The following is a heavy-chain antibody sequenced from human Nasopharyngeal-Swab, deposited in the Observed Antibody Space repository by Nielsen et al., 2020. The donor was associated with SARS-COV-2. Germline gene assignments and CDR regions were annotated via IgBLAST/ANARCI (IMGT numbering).Heavy chain of an antibody. CDR2: INHSGST. Sequence: SETLSLTYAVYGGSFSGYYWSWIRQPPGKGLEWIGEINHSGSTNYNPSLKSRVTISVDTSKNQFSLKLSSVTAADTAVYYCARDRHKERVVGLGIDYWGQGTLVTVSS. V-gene: IGHV4-34*01. CDR3: ARDRHKERVVGLGIDY. J-gene: IGHJ4*02. CDR1: GGSFSGYY. D-gene: IGHD1-26*01.